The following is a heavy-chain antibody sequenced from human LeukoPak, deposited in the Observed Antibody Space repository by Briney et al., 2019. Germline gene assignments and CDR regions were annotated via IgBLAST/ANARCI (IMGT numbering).Heavy chain of an antibody. D-gene: IGHD3-16*02. CDR2: ISYDGSNK. CDR1: GFTFSSYA. CDR3: ARDDYVWGSYRAHDY. V-gene: IGHV3-30-3*01. Sequence: PGGSLRLSCAASGFTFSSYAMHRVRQAPGKGLEWVAVISYDGSNKYYADSVKGRFTISRDNSKNTLYLQMNSLGAEDTAVYYCARDDYVWGSYRAHDYWGQGTLVTVSS. J-gene: IGHJ4*02.